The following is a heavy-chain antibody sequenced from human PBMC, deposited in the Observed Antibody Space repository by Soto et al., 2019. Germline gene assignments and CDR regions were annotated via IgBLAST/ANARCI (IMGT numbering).Heavy chain of an antibody. CDR3: ARHYDFKVDP. CDR1: GYSFTNYW. D-gene: IGHD3-3*01. Sequence: GESLKISCKGSGYSFTNYWIGWVRQMPGKGLEWMGVIYPGRSETRYSPTFQGQVTISADKSISTAYLQWNSLTASDTAMYYCARHYDFKVDPWGQGTLVTVSS. J-gene: IGHJ5*02. V-gene: IGHV5-51*01. CDR2: IYPGRSET.